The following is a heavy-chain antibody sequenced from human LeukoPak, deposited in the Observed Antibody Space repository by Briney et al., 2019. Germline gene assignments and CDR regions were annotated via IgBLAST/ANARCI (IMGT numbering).Heavy chain of an antibody. D-gene: IGHD6-13*01. CDR2: IYYSGST. V-gene: IGHV4-39*07. CDR3: ARDKSQIAAAGYYYYYYMDV. CDR1: GGSISSSSYY. J-gene: IGHJ6*03. Sequence: SETLSLTCTVSGGSISSSSYYWGWIRQPPGKGLEWIGSIYYSGSTYYNPSLKSRVTISVDTSKNQFSLKLSSVTAADTAVYYCARDKSQIAAAGYYYYYYMDVWGKGTTVTISS.